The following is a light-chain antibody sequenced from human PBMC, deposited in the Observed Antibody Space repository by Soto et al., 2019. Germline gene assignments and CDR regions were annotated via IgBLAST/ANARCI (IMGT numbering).Light chain of an antibody. V-gene: IGLV2-23*01. CDR3: CSYAGNRIYV. CDR2: EGN. J-gene: IGLJ1*01. Sequence: QSALTQPASVSGSPGQSITISCTGTSSDVGSYNYVSWYQQHPGKAPKLMIYEGNKRPSGVSNRFSGSKSGNTASLTISGLQAEDEADYFCCSYAGNRIYVFGPGTKLTVL. CDR1: SSDVGSYNY.